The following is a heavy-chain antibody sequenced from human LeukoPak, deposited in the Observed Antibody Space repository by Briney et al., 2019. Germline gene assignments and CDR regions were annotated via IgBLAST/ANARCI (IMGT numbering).Heavy chain of an antibody. CDR3: ARGEYYDSSGTA. CDR2: ISSGGTTI. Sequence: GGSLRLSCAASGFSFSDYYMSWIRQAPGKGLEWVSFISSGGTTIHYADSVKGRFTISRDNAKNSLFLQMNSLRAEDAAVYYCARGEYYDSSGTAWGQGTLVTVSS. J-gene: IGHJ4*02. D-gene: IGHD3-22*01. V-gene: IGHV3-11*01. CDR1: GFSFSDYY.